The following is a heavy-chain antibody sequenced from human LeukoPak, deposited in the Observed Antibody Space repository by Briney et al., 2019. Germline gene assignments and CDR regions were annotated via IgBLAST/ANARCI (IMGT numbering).Heavy chain of an antibody. D-gene: IGHD4-17*01. V-gene: IGHV1-69*04. CDR1: GGTFSSYA. CDR2: IIPILGIA. J-gene: IGHJ4*02. CDR3: ARDDVTTVTSGY. Sequence: GASVKVSCKASGGTFSSYAISWVRQAPGQGLEWMGRIIPILGIANYAQKFQGRVTITADKSTSTAYMELSSLRSEDTAVYYCARDDVTTVTSGYWGQGTPVTVSS.